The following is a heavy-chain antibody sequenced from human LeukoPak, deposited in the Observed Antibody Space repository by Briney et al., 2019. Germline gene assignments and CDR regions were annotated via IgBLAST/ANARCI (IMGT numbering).Heavy chain of an antibody. V-gene: IGHV4-59*01. Sequence: SETLSLTCTVSGGSISSYYWSWIRQLQGKGLERIGYIYYSGSTNYNPSLKSRVTISVDTSKNQFSLKLSSVTAADTAVYYCAKDGGSGQGYQLLYPLKYYYYYYMDVWGKGTTVTVSS. CDR1: GGSISSYY. CDR3: AKDGGSGQGYQLLYPLKYYYYYYMDV. D-gene: IGHD2-2*02. CDR2: IYYSGST. J-gene: IGHJ6*03.